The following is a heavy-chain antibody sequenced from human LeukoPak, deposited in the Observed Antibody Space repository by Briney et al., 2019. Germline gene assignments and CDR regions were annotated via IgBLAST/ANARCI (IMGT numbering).Heavy chain of an antibody. J-gene: IGHJ6*02. V-gene: IGHV1-2*02. CDR2: INPNSGGT. Sequence: ASVKVCCKASGYTFTGYYMHWVRQAPGQGLEWMGWINPNSGGTNYAQKFQGRVTMTRDTSISTAYMELSRLRSDDTAVYYCARGLIVVVPAAISYYYYGMDVWGQGTTVTVSS. D-gene: IGHD2-2*02. CDR3: ARGLIVVVPAAISYYYYGMDV. CDR1: GYTFTGYY.